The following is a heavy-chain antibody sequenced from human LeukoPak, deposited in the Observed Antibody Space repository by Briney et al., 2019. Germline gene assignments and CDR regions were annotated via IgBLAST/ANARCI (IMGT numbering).Heavy chain of an antibody. CDR2: IYSGGST. D-gene: IGHD3-22*01. CDR1: GFTVSSNY. CDR3: ARGGRATRNYYDSSGYYYY. Sequence: GGSLRLSCAASGFTVSSNYMSWVRQAPGKGLEWVSVIYSGGSTYYADSVKGRFTISRDNSKNTLYLQMNSLRAEDTAVYYCARGGRATRNYYDSSGYYYYWGQGTLVTVSS. J-gene: IGHJ4*02. V-gene: IGHV3-66*01.